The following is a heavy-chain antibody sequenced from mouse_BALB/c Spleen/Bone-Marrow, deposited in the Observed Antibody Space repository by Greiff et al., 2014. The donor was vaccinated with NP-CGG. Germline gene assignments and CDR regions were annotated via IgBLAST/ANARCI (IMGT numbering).Heavy chain of an antibody. D-gene: IGHD4-1*01. CDR1: GFTFSSFG. J-gene: IGHJ2*01. CDR3: ARGGNWTRNYFDY. Sequence: EVKLQESGGGLVQPGGSRKLSCAASGFTFSSFGMHWVRQAPEKGLEWVAYISSVSSTIYYGDTGKGRFTISRDNPKNTLFLQMTSLRSEDTAIYYCARGGNWTRNYFDYWGQGTTLTVSS. CDR2: ISSVSSTI. V-gene: IGHV5-17*02.